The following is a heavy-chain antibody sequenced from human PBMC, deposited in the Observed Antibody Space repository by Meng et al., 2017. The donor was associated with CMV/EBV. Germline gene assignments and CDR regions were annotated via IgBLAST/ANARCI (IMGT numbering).Heavy chain of an antibody. V-gene: IGHV1-69*05. CDR2: IIPIFGTA. D-gene: IGHD1-7*01. J-gene: IGHJ2*01. CDR1: GGTFSSYA. CDR3: ARDPGRPGTHWYFDL. Sequence: SVKVSCKASGGTFSSYAISWVRQAPGQGLEWMGGIIPIFGTANYAQKFQGRVTITTDESTSTVYMELSSLRSEDTAVYYCARDPGRPGTHWYFDLWGRGTLVTVSS.